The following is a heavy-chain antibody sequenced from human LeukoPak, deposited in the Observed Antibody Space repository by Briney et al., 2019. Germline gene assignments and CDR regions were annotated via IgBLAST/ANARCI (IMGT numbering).Heavy chain of an antibody. J-gene: IGHJ4*02. CDR1: GFTFDDYA. CDR3: ARDPPQYYDILTGDY. Sequence: RPGGSLRLSCAASGFTFDDYAMHWVRQAPGKGLEWVSGISWNSGSIGYADSVKGRFTISRDNAKNSLYLQMNSLRAEDTAVYYCARDPPQYYDILTGDYWGQGTLVTVSS. CDR2: ISWNSGSI. D-gene: IGHD3-9*01. V-gene: IGHV3-9*01.